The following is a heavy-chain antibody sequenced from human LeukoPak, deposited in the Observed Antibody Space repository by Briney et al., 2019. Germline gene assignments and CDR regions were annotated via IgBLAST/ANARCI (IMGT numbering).Heavy chain of an antibody. CDR1: GGSISSSSYY. CDR3: ARVHYGDSGLGSDIFDY. D-gene: IGHD4-17*01. Sequence: SETLSLTCTVSGGSISSSSYYWGWIRQPPGKGLEWIGSIYYSGSTYYNPSLKSRVTISVDTSKNQFSLKLSSVTAADTAMYYCARVHYGDSGLGSDIFDYWGQGTLVTVSS. CDR2: IYYSGST. V-gene: IGHV4-39*07. J-gene: IGHJ4*02.